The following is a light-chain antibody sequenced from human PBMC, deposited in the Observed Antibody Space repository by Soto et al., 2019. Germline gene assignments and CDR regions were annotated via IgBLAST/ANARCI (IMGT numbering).Light chain of an antibody. CDR1: QSVSSN. CDR3: QQYNNWPRT. CDR2: GAS. V-gene: IGKV3-15*01. Sequence: EIVMTQSPATLSVSPGERATPSCRASQSVSSNLAWYQQKPGQAPRLLIYGASAGATGIPARFSGSGSGTEFTLTISSLQSEDFAVYYCQQYNNWPRTFGQGTKVDIK. J-gene: IGKJ1*01.